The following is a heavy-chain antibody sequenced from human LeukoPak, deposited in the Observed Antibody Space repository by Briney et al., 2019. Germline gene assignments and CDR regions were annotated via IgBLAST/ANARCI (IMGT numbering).Heavy chain of an antibody. CDR1: GGSIRSSYYY. CDR2: IYDSGST. Sequence: PSETLSLTCTVSGGSIRSSYYYWGWIRQPPGKGLEWIGSIYDSGSTYYNPSLKSRVTISVDTSKNQFSLKLSSVTAADTAVYYCASRNYDYVWGSYRYEAYFDYWGQGTLVTVSS. CDR3: ASRNYDYVWGSYRYEAYFDY. V-gene: IGHV4-39*07. J-gene: IGHJ4*02. D-gene: IGHD3-16*02.